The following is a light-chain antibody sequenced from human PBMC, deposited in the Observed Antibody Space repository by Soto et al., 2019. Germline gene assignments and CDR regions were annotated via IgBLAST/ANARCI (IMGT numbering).Light chain of an antibody. V-gene: IGLV2-14*03. Sequence: QSVLTQPASVSGSPGQSITISCTGTSSDIGHYDYVSWYQQHPGKALKLMIYHVTYRPSGVSNRYSGSKSGNSASLTISGLQADDEADYYCCSITTSHNYVLGSGTKVT. CDR3: CSITTSHNYV. J-gene: IGLJ1*01. CDR1: SSDIGHYDY. CDR2: HVT.